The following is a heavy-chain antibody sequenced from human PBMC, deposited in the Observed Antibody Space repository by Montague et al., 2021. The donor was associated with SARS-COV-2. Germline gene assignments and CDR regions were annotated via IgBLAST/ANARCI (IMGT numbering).Heavy chain of an antibody. CDR1: GGSISSYY. CDR3: VEIVGAADY. J-gene: IGHJ4*02. Sequence: SETLSLTCTVSGGSISSYYWSWIRQPPGKGLEWIGSIHYSGSTYYNPSLKSRVTISVDTSKNQFSLKLSSVTAADTAVYYCVEIVGAADYWGQGTLVTVSS. D-gene: IGHD1-26*01. CDR2: IHYSGST. V-gene: IGHV4-59*05.